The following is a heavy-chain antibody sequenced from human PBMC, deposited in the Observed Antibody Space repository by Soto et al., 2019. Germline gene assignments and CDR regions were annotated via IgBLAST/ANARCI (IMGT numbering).Heavy chain of an antibody. J-gene: IGHJ5*02. V-gene: IGHV3-23*01. Sequence: EVQLLESGGGLVQPGGSLRLSCAASGFTFSSYAMSWVRQAPGKGLEWVSAISGSGGSTYYADSMKGRFTITRDNSKNTLYLQMNSLRAEDTAVYYCAKTSTAIAAAGWFDPWGQGTLVTVSS. D-gene: IGHD6-13*01. CDR3: AKTSTAIAAAGWFDP. CDR2: ISGSGGST. CDR1: GFTFSSYA.